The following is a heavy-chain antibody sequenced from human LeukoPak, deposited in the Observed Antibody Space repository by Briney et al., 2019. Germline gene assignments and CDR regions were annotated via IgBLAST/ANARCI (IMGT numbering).Heavy chain of an antibody. V-gene: IGHV3-23*01. CDR2: ISGSGGST. CDR1: GFTFSSYA. Sequence: GGSLRLSCAASGFTFSSYAMSWVRQAPGKALEWVSAISGSGGSTYYADSVKGRFTISRDNSKNTLYLQMNSLRAEDTAVYYCAKDSSGRQPSTDFDYWGQGTLVTVSS. D-gene: IGHD6-19*01. CDR3: AKDSSGRQPSTDFDY. J-gene: IGHJ4*02.